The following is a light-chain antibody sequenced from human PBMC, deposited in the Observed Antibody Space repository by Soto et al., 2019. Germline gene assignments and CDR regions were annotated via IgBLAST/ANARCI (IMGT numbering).Light chain of an antibody. Sequence: QSVLTQPASVSGSPGQSITISCSGTSIDVGGTDHVSWYLQHPGEAPKLIIYDVGNRPSGVSNRFSGSKADNTATLTVSGLQAEDEADYYCSSYTSSSTRVFGGGTKLTVL. CDR3: SSYTSSSTRV. J-gene: IGLJ2*01. CDR1: SIDVGGTDH. V-gene: IGLV2-14*03. CDR2: DVG.